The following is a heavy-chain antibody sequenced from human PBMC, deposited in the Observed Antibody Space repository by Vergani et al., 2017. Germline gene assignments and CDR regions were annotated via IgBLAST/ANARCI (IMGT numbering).Heavy chain of an antibody. CDR2: IYYSGST. V-gene: IGHV4-39*01. D-gene: IGHD2-21*02. J-gene: IGHJ6*02. CDR1: GGSISSSSYY. Sequence: QLQLQESGPGLVKPSETLSLTCTVSGGSISSSSYYWVWIRQPTGKGLEWIGSIYYSGSTYYNPSLKSRVTISVDTSKNQFSLKLSSVTAADTAVYYCARHLAYCGGDCYPYYCGMDVWGQGTTVTVSS. CDR3: ARHLAYCGGDCYPYYCGMDV.